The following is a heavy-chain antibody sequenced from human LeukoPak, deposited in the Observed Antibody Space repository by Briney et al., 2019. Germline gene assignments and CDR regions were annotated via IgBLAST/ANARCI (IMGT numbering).Heavy chain of an antibody. V-gene: IGHV4-59*01. Sequence: SETLSLTCTVSGGSIGSYYWSWIRQPPGKGLEWIGYIYYSGSTNYNPSLKSRVTISVDTSKNQFSLKLSSVTAADTAVYYCARERVGGYCSGGSCYSYGYFDYWGQGTLVTVSS. CDR3: ARERVGGYCSGGSCYSYGYFDY. D-gene: IGHD2-15*01. CDR2: IYYSGST. CDR1: GGSIGSYY. J-gene: IGHJ4*02.